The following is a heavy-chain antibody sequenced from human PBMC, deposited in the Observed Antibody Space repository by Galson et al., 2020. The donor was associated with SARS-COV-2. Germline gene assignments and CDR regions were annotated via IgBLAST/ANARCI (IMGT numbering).Heavy chain of an antibody. CDR3: ARASSLQYYAMDV. Sequence: LSLTCAASRFTFSSYAMNWVRQAPGKGLEWVSVISGSGDTYYADSVKGRFTISRDNSKNTLYLQMNSLRAEDTAVYYCARASSLQYYAMDVWGQGTTVTVSS. J-gene: IGHJ6*02. D-gene: IGHD6-6*01. CDR2: ISGSGDT. CDR1: RFTFSSYA. V-gene: IGHV3-23*01.